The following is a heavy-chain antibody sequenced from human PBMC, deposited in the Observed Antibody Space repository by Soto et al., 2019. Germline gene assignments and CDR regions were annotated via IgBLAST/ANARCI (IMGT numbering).Heavy chain of an antibody. Sequence: PSETLSLTCTVSGGSISSYYWSWIRQPPGKGLEWIGYIYYSGSTNYNPSLKSRVTMSVDTSRNQFSLNLNSVTAADTAVYYCARHKRDTAMVYFDYWGQGALVTVSS. J-gene: IGHJ4*02. D-gene: IGHD5-18*01. CDR3: ARHKRDTAMVYFDY. CDR1: GGSISSYY. CDR2: IYYSGST. V-gene: IGHV4-59*01.